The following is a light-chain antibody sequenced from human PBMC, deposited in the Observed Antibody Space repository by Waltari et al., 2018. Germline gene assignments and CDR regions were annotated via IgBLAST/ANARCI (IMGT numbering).Light chain of an antibody. CDR1: QTVRTTY. Sequence: EIVFTQSPGTLSLSPGERATLSCRASQTVRTTYLAWYQQKPGQAPTLLIYGASSRATGIPDRFSGSGSGTDFSLTISSLEPEDFAVYCCQQYDISPLTFGGGTKVEIK. CDR2: GAS. CDR3: QQYDISPLT. J-gene: IGKJ4*01. V-gene: IGKV3-20*01.